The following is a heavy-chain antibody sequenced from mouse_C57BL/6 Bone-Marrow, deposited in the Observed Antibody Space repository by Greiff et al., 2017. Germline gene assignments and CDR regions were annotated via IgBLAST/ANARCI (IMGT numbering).Heavy chain of an antibody. CDR2: IDPEIGDT. Sequence: EVKLMESGAELVRPGASVKLSCTASGFNFKDDYIHWVKQRPEQGLEWIGWIDPEIGDTEYASKFQGKATITSETSSNTAYLQLSSLTSEATAVYYCSSFDGNYFDYWGQGTPLTVAS. D-gene: IGHD2-3*01. CDR3: SSFDGNYFDY. V-gene: IGHV14-4*01. CDR1: GFNFKDDY. J-gene: IGHJ2*01.